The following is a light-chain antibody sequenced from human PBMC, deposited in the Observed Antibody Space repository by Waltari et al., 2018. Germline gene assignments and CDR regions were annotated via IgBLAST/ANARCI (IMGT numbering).Light chain of an antibody. CDR1: NLGEKF. V-gene: IGLV3-1*01. CDR3: QSWVGKVV. Sequence: YDLTQPPSVSVSPGQTATITCYGDNLGEKFVSWYQQRPGQSPFLVIYQDFKRPSGIPERFSGSNSGNTATLTLSGAQTMEEADFYCQSWVGKVVFGGGTKLTV. J-gene: IGLJ2*01. CDR2: QDF.